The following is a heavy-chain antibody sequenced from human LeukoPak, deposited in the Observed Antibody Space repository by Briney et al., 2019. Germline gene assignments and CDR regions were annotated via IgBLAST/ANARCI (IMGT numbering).Heavy chain of an antibody. CDR1: GGSISSGGYY. CDR3: ARGMITFGGVIPPDY. CDR2: IYHSGST. D-gene: IGHD3-16*02. Sequence: SETLSLTCTVSGGSISSGGYYWSWIRQPPGKGLEWIGYIYHSGSTYYNPSLKSRVTISVDRSKNQFSLKLSSVTAADTAVYYCARGMITFGGVIPPDYWGQGTLVTVSS. V-gene: IGHV4-30-2*01. J-gene: IGHJ4*02.